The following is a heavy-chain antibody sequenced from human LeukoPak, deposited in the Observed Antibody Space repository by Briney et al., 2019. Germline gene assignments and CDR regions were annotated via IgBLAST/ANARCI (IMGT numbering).Heavy chain of an antibody. CDR1: GGSISSHY. J-gene: IGHJ2*01. Sequence: SETLSLTCTVSGGSISSHYWSWIRQPPGKGLEWIGYIYYSGSTNYNPSLKSRVTISVDTSKNQFSLKLSSVTAADTAVYYCARDFGFGANWYFDLWGRGTLVTVSS. CDR3: ARDFGFGANWYFDL. V-gene: IGHV4-59*11. D-gene: IGHD3-10*01. CDR2: IYYSGST.